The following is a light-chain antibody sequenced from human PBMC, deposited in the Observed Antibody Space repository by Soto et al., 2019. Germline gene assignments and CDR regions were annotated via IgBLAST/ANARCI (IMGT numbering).Light chain of an antibody. CDR1: HSVSSD. Sequence: EIVMTQSPATLSVSPGERGTLSCRASHSVSSDLAWYQQKPGQAPRLLIYGASTRAIGIPARFSGSGSGTEFTLTISSLQSEDFAVYYCQQYNNWPPTFGQGTRLEIK. V-gene: IGKV3-15*01. CDR3: QQYNNWPPT. CDR2: GAS. J-gene: IGKJ5*01.